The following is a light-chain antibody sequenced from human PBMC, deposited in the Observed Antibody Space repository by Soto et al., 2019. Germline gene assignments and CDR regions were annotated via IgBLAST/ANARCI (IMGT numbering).Light chain of an antibody. CDR3: QQHSNWPLT. V-gene: IGKV3-11*01. CDR1: QSVTSY. Sequence: EIVLTQSPATLSLSPGERATLSCRASQSVTSYLAWYQQKPGQAPRLLISDASNRATGIPARFSGSGSGTDFTLTISSLETEDFAVYYCQQHSNWPLTFGGGTKVEIE. J-gene: IGKJ4*01. CDR2: DAS.